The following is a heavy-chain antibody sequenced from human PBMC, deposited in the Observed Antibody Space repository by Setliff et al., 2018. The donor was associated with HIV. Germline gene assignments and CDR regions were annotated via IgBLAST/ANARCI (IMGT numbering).Heavy chain of an antibody. CDR2: INVNSGDT. CDR3: ARGRIHDSSDYIGNWFDP. Sequence: ASVKVSCKASGYTFTGYCIHWVRQAPGEGLEWMGCINVNSGDTNYAQKFQGRVIVTRDTSSSTAYMELRSLRPDDTAVYFCARGRIHDSSDYIGNWFDPWGQGTLVTVSS. D-gene: IGHD3-22*01. CDR1: GYTFTGYC. V-gene: IGHV1-2*02. J-gene: IGHJ5*02.